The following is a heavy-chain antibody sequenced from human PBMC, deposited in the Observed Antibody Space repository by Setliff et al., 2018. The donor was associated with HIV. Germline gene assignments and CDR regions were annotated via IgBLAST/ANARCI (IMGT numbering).Heavy chain of an antibody. V-gene: IGHV3-23*01. CDR3: AKAKTQL. Sequence: LSLSCAASGFTFSSYAMSWVRQAPGKGLEWVSAISSGIGTTYYADSVKGRFTISRDNSKNTLYLQMNSLRAEDTATYYCAKAKTQLWGQGTLVTVSS. J-gene: IGHJ4*02. D-gene: IGHD6-13*01. CDR1: GFTFSSYA. CDR2: ISSGIGTT.